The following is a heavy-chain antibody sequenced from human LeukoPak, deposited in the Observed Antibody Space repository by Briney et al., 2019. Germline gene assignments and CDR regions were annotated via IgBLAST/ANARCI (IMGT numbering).Heavy chain of an antibody. CDR2: ISTSGDRT. CDR1: GFTFSTYA. Sequence: GGSLRLSCAASGFTFSTYAMTWVRQAPGKGLEWVSGISTSGDRTYYADSVKGRFTISRDNSKNTLYLQMNSLGGEDTAEYYCARSAVGTSCCTAVDYWGQGTLVTVSS. V-gene: IGHV3-23*01. D-gene: IGHD1-26*01. J-gene: IGHJ4*02. CDR3: ARSAVGTSCCTAVDY.